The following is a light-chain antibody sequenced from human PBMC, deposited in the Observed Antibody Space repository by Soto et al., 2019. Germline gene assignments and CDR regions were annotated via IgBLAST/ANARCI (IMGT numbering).Light chain of an antibody. CDR1: SSDVGSYNL. V-gene: IGLV2-23*02. Sequence: QSALTQPASVSGSPGQSITISCTGTSSDVGSYNLVSWYEQHPGKAPKLMIYEVTKRPSGVYNRFSGSKSVNTASLTISGLQAEDEADYYCCSYAGSSTYVVFGGGTKLTVL. CDR3: CSYAGSSTYVV. J-gene: IGLJ2*01. CDR2: EVT.